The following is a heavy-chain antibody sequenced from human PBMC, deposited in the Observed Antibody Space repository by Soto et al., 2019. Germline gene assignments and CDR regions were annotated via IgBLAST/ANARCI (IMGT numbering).Heavy chain of an antibody. J-gene: IGHJ3*01. V-gene: IGHV1-3*01. Sequence: QVQLVQSGAEAKKPGASMKVSCKASGYTFALYGMHWVRQAPGQSLEWMGWINAGNGITKYSQKFQGRVTITRDTSESTANMELSSLRSEDTAVYYCARDQGFCSSTSCALDAFDVWGQGTMVTVSS. CDR2: INAGNGIT. CDR1: GYTFALYG. CDR3: ARDQGFCSSTSCALDAFDV. D-gene: IGHD2-2*01.